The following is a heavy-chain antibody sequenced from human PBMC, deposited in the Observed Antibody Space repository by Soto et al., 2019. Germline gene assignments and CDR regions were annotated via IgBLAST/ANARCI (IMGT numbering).Heavy chain of an antibody. Sequence: GGSLRLSCGASGFTFSSYAMSWVRQSPGKGLEWVSAIGGSDGRPYYADSVKGRFAISRDNSKNTLFLQISSLRAEDSAVYYCAKSSHLYVVPAAVYFDDWGQGTLVTVSS. J-gene: IGHJ4*02. CDR3: AKSSHLYVVPAAVYFDD. CDR2: IGGSDGRP. CDR1: GFTFSSYA. V-gene: IGHV3-23*01. D-gene: IGHD2-2*01.